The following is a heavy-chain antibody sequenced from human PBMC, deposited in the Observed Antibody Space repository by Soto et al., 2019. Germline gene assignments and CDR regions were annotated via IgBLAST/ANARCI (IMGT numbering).Heavy chain of an antibody. CDR2: IIPIFGTA. Sequence: RASVKVSCKASGGTFSSYAISWVRQAPGQGLEWMGGIIPIFGTANYAQKFQGRVTITADESTSTAYMELSSLRSEDTAVYYCAREGGSSPGDIVVVVAATGYYYGMDVWGQGTTVTVSS. J-gene: IGHJ6*02. CDR3: AREGGSSPGDIVVVVAATGYYYGMDV. CDR1: GGTFSSYA. D-gene: IGHD2-15*01. V-gene: IGHV1-69*13.